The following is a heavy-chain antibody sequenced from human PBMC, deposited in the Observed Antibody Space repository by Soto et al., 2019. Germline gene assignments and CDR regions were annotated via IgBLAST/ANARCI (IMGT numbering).Heavy chain of an antibody. J-gene: IGHJ4*02. CDR3: ARDGGITPVICYFDY. Sequence: GGSLRLSCAASGFTFSDYEMNWVRQAPGKGLEWVSYIDSRSSTIYYADSVKCRFTISRDNAKNSLFLQMNSLRAEDTAVYYCARDGGITPVICYFDYWGQGALVTVSS. D-gene: IGHD3-16*01. CDR1: GFTFSDYE. CDR2: IDSRSSTI. V-gene: IGHV3-48*03.